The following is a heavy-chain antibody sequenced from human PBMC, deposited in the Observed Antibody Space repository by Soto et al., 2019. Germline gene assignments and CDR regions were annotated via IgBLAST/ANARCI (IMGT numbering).Heavy chain of an antibody. V-gene: IGHV3-74*01. J-gene: IGHJ4*02. D-gene: IGHD3-10*01. CDR2: INTDGSST. CDR3: EKRGVDPFVLSY. CDR1: GFTFSSFW. Sequence: EVQLVASGGGLVQPGGSLRLSCAVSGFTFSSFWMHWVRQAPGEGLVWVSRINTDGSSTSYADSVKGRFTISRDNAKNTFYLKINCLRVEDTSMYSCEKRGVDPFVLSYGGQGPLVPVSS.